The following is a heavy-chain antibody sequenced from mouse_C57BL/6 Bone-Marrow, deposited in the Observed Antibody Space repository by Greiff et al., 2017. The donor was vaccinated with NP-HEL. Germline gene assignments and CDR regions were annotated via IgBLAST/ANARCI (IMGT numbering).Heavy chain of an antibody. CDR3: AEGDYSNESAY. CDR2: ISDGGSYT. D-gene: IGHD2-5*01. CDR1: GFTFSSYA. J-gene: IGHJ3*01. V-gene: IGHV5-4*01. Sequence: EVHLVESGGGLVKPGGSLKLSCAASGFTFSSYAMSWVRQTPEKRLEWVANISDGGSYTSSPETVKGRFTIPRDNAKNNLYLQMSHLKSEDTAMYYCAEGDYSNESAYWGQGTLVTVSA.